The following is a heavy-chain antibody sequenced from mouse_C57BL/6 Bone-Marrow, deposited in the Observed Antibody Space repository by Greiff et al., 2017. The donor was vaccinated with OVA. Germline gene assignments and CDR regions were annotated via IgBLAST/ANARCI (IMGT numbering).Heavy chain of an antibody. J-gene: IGHJ2*01. D-gene: IGHD2-1*01. V-gene: IGHV1-54*01. CDR1: GYAFTNYL. CDR3: ARGVTEPFDY. CDR2: INPGSGGT. Sequence: QVQLQQSGAELVRPGTSVKVSCKASGYAFTNYLIEWVKQRPGQGLEWIGVINPGSGGTNYNEKFKGKATLTADKSSSTAYMQLSSLTSEDSAVYYCARGVTEPFDYWGQGTTLTVSS.